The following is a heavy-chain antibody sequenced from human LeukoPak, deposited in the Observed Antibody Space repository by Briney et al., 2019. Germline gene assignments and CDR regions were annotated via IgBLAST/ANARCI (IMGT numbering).Heavy chain of an antibody. CDR2: ISYDGSNK. V-gene: IGHV3-30-3*01. CDR3: AKDGGTLTGVN. D-gene: IGHD1-26*01. J-gene: IGHJ4*02. Sequence: GRSLRLSCAASGFTFSSYAMHWVRQAPGKGLEWVAVISYDGSNKYYADSVKGRFTISRDNSKNTLYLQMNSLRAEDTAVYYCAKDGGTLTGVNWGQGTLVAVSS. CDR1: GFTFSSYA.